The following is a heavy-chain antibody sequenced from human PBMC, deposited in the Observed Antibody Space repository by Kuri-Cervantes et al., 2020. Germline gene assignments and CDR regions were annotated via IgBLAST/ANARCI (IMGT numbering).Heavy chain of an antibody. CDR2: IIPIFGTA. CDR1: GGTFSSYA. CDR3: ERDMSYSSSSDAFDI. Sequence: SVKVSCKASGGTFSSYAISWVRQAPGQGLEWMGGIIPIFGTANYAQKFQGRVTITADESTSTAYMELSSLRSEDTAVYYCERDMSYSSSSDAFDIWGQGTMVTVSS. D-gene: IGHD6-13*01. V-gene: IGHV1-69*13. J-gene: IGHJ3*02.